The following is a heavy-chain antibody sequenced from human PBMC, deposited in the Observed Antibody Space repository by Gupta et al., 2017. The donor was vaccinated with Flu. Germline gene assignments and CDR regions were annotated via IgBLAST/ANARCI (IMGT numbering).Heavy chain of an antibody. D-gene: IGHD6-19*01. Sequence: VRQARGKGLQWISGINNSGGSTYYAASVRGRFTVSRENSENTFYLQRNNLRAEDTAIYYCAKDLYTVPGALGSWGQGTLVTVSS. CDR3: AKDLYTVPGALGS. V-gene: IGHV3-23*01. J-gene: IGHJ5*01. CDR2: INNSGGST.